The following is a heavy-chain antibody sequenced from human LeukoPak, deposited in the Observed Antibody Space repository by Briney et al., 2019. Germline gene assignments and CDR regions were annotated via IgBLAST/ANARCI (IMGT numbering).Heavy chain of an antibody. CDR2: ISDDGGNK. D-gene: IGHD6-19*01. CDR3: AKAWGGSGFGDAFDI. Sequence: GGSLRLSCAASRFTLSSYGIHWVRQAPGKGLQWVAAISDDGGNKYYSDSMKGRFTISRDNSQNLVYLQMNSLRTEDTAVYYCAKAWGGSGFGDAFDIWGQGTMVTVSS. J-gene: IGHJ3*02. V-gene: IGHV3-30*18. CDR1: RFTLSSYG.